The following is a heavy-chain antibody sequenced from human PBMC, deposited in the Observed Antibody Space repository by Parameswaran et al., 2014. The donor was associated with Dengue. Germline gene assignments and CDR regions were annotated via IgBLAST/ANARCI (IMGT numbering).Heavy chain of an antibody. D-gene: IGHD3-16*01. V-gene: IGHV3-33*01. J-gene: IGHJ6*03. CDR2: IWYDGSNK. Sequence: WIRQPPGKGLEWVAVIWYDGSNKYYADSVKGRFTISRDNSKNSLYLQMNSLRAEDTAVYYCARDWGGHYMDVWGQGATVTVSS. CDR3: ARDWGGHYMDV.